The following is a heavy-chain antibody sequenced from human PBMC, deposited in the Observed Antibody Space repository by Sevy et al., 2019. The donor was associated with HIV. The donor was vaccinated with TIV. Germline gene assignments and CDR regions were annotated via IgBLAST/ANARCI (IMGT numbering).Heavy chain of an antibody. CDR2: IFPGDSDT. J-gene: IGHJ4*02. D-gene: IGHD2-8*01. V-gene: IGHV5-51*01. Sequence: GESLKISCKGSGYSSGYSFTNYWIGWVRQMPGKGLEWMAIIFPGDSDTRYSPSFQGQVTISAVKSISTAYLQWSSLKASDTAMYYCASPSNGDSIDSWGQGTLVTVSS. CDR1: GYSFTNYW. CDR3: ASPSNGDSIDS.